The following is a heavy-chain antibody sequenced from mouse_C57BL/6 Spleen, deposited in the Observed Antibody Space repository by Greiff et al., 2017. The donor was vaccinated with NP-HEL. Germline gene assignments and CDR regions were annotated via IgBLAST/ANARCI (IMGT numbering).Heavy chain of an antibody. CDR3: ARSLTAPYYFDY. D-gene: IGHD4-1*01. V-gene: IGHV1-18*01. CDR2: INPNNGGT. Sequence: VQLQQSGPELVKPGASVKIPCKASGYTFTDYNMDWVKQSHGKSLEWIGDINPNNGGTIYNQKFKGKATLTVDKSSSTAYMELRSLTSEDTAVYYCARSLTAPYYFDYWGQGTTLTVSS. J-gene: IGHJ2*01. CDR1: GYTFTDYN.